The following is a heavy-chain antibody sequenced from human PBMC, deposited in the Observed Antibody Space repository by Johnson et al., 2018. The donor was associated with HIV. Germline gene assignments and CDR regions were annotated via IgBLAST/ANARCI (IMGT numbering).Heavy chain of an antibody. D-gene: IGHD3-3*01. CDR2: ISWNSGSI. CDR3: AKGGPVLQCLEGLPGRAFDI. V-gene: IGHV3-9*01. Sequence: VQLVESGGGLVQPGRSLRLSCAASGFTFDDYAMHWVRQAPGKGLEWVSGISWNSGSIGYADSVKGRFTISRDNAKNSLYLQMNSLRAEDTAVYYCAKGGPVLQCLEGLPGRAFDIWGQGTMVTVSS. CDR1: GFTFDDYA. J-gene: IGHJ3*02.